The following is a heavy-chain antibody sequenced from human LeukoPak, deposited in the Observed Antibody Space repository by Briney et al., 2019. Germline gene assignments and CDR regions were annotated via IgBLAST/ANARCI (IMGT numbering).Heavy chain of an antibody. CDR3: AREPADYYYYYGMDV. V-gene: IGHV3-30*04. CDR1: GFTFSSYA. CDR2: ISYDGSNK. D-gene: IGHD2-2*01. J-gene: IGHJ6*04. Sequence: PGGSLRLSCAASGFTFSSYAMHWVCQAPGKGLEWVAVISYDGSNKYYADSVKGRFTISRDNSKNTLYLQMNSLRAEDTAVYYCAREPADYYYYYGMDVWGKGTTVSVSS.